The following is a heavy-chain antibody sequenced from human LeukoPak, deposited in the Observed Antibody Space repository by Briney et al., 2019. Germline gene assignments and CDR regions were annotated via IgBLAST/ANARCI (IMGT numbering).Heavy chain of an antibody. J-gene: IGHJ4*02. CDR1: GGSISSYY. D-gene: IGHD3-10*01. Sequence: SETLSLTCTVSGGSISSYYWSWIRQPPGKGLEWVGYIYYSGSTNYNPSLKSRSTISGDTAKQQFSLKLSSVTAADTAVYYRAGGISFGVGSDYWGQGTLVTVSS. V-gene: IGHV4-59*01. CDR2: IYYSGST. CDR3: AGGISFGVGSDY.